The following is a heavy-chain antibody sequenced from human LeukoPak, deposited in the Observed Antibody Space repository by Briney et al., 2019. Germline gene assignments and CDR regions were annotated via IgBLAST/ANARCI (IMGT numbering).Heavy chain of an antibody. V-gene: IGHV1-8*01. Sequence: EASVKVSCKASEYTFTSYDINWVRQATGQGLECMGWMNPNSGNTGYAQKFQGRVTMTRNTSISTAYMELSSLRSDDTAVYYCARSGRWEEATDAVDYGGQGTLVTVSS. CDR1: EYTFTSYD. CDR2: MNPNSGNT. CDR3: ARSGRWEEATDAVDY. J-gene: IGHJ4*02. D-gene: IGHD4-23*01.